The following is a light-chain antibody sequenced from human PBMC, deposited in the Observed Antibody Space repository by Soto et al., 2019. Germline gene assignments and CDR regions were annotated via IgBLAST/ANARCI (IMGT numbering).Light chain of an antibody. CDR3: QQYGCSPRT. V-gene: IGKV3-20*01. CDR1: QSVSSSY. J-gene: IGKJ1*01. Sequence: EIVLTQSPGTLSLSPGERATLSCRASQSVSSSYLAWYQQKPGQAPRLLIYGASSRATGIPDRFSGSGSGTDFTLTISRLEPEDFAVYYCQQYGCSPRTFGQGTKVEI. CDR2: GAS.